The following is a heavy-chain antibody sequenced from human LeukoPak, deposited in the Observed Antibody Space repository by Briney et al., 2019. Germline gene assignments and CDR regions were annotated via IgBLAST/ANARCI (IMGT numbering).Heavy chain of an antibody. V-gene: IGHV3-21*01. CDR1: GFTFSSHS. CDR3: ARDTYDYVWGSYPVDY. CDR2: ISSSSSYI. J-gene: IGHJ4*02. D-gene: IGHD3-16*02. Sequence: GGSLRLSCAASGFTFSSHSMNWVRQAPGKGLEWVSSISSSSSYIYYADSVKGRFTISRDNAKNSLYLQMNSLRAEDTAVYYCARDTYDYVWGSYPVDYWGQGTLVTVSS.